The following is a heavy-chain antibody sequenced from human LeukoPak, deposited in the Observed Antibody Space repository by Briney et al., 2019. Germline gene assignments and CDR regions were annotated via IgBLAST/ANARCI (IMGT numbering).Heavy chain of an antibody. CDR3: ARAVEAHYYYYMDV. V-gene: IGHV4-38-2*02. CDR2: LYHTGST. J-gene: IGHJ6*03. CDR1: NFSISSGYY. Sequence: PSETLSLTCTVSNFSISSGYYWGWIRQPPGKGLEWIGSLYHTGSTYYNPSLKSRVASSVDTSKNQFSLKLSSVTAADTAVYYCARAVEAHYYYYMDVWGKGTTVTVSS.